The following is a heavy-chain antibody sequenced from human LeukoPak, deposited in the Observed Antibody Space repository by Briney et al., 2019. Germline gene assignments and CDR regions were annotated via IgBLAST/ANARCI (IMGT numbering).Heavy chain of an antibody. V-gene: IGHV3-23*01. CDR1: GFTFSSYD. Sequence: PGGSLRLSCAASGFTFSSYDKSWVRQAPGKGLEWVSVISGSGGTTYYADSVKGRFTISRDNSKNTLYLQMNSLRAEDTAVYYCAKDHGIFGVVTYFDYWGQGTLVTVSS. J-gene: IGHJ4*02. D-gene: IGHD3-3*01. CDR2: ISGSGGTT. CDR3: AKDHGIFGVVTYFDY.